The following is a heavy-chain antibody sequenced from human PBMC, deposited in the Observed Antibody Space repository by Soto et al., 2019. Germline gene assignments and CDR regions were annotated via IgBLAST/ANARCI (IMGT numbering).Heavy chain of an antibody. D-gene: IGHD2-2*01. CDR3: ARDGPSSLTSYFDY. Sequence: VGSLRLSCVASEVIFSNSAMHWVRQAPGKGLEWVAVVSFDGSLKYYADSVEGRFTISRDSSKNTLYLQMNSLRPEDTAVYYCARDGPSSLTSYFDYWGQGTLVTVSS. CDR2: VSFDGSLK. V-gene: IGHV3-30*04. J-gene: IGHJ4*02. CDR1: EVIFSNSA.